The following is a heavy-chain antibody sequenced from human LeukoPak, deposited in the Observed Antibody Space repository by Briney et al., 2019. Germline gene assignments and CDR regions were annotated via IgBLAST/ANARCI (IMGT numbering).Heavy chain of an antibody. V-gene: IGHV3-30*02. Sequence: PGGSLRLSCAASGFTFSSYAMHWVRQAPGKGLEWVAFIQSDVSSKDYADSVKGRFTISRDNSKKTLYLHMNSLRAEDTAVYYCAKDLPNYDFWSGYLDYWGQGTLVTVSS. D-gene: IGHD3-3*01. J-gene: IGHJ4*02. CDR3: AKDLPNYDFWSGYLDY. CDR1: GFTFSSYA. CDR2: IQSDVSSK.